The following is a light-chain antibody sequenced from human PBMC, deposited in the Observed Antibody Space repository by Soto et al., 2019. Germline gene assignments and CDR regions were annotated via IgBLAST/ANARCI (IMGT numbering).Light chain of an antibody. V-gene: IGLV2-14*01. CDR1: SSDVGGYNY. CDR2: EVS. Sequence: QSALTPPASVSGSPGQSITISCTGTSSDVGGYNYVSWYQQHPGKAPKLMIYEVSNRPSGVSNRFSGSKFDNTASLTISGLQAEDEADYYCSSYSSSSTLVFGTGTKLTVL. CDR3: SSYSSSSTLV. J-gene: IGLJ1*01.